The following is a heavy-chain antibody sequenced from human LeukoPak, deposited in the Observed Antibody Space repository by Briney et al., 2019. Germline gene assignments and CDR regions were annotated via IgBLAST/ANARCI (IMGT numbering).Heavy chain of an antibody. CDR3: ARDPGNYYDSSGMFDY. CDR2: IKEDGSDK. D-gene: IGHD3-22*01. V-gene: IGHV3-7*03. CDR1: GFTFSNYW. Sequence: GGSLRLSCAASGFTFSNYWMDWVRQSPGKGLEWVANIKEDGSDKYYVDSVKGRFTISRDNAKNSLYLQMNSLRAEDTAVYYCARDPGNYYDSSGMFDYWGQGTLVTVSS. J-gene: IGHJ4*02.